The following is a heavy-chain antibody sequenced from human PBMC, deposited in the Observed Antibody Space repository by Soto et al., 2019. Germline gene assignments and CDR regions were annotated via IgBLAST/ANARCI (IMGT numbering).Heavy chain of an antibody. D-gene: IGHD6-19*01. CDR2: IYYSGST. J-gene: IGHJ6*02. CDR3: ARPEGGYGSGWYGGMDV. CDR1: GGSISSSSYY. Sequence: SETLSLTCTVSGGSISSSSYYWGWIRQPPGKGLEWIGSIYYSGSTYYNPSLKSRVTISVDTSKNQFSLKLSSVTAADTAVYYCARPEGGYGSGWYGGMDVWGQGTTVTVSS. V-gene: IGHV4-39*01.